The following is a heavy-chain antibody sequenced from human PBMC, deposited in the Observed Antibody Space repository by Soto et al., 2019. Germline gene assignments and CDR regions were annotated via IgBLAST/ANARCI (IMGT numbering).Heavy chain of an antibody. CDR3: AAADNDLWGGYYYYYYGMDV. Sequence: SETLSLTCTVSGGSVSSGSYYWSWIRQPPGKGLEWIGYIYYSGSTNYNPSLKSRVTISVDTSKNQFSLKLSSVTAADTAVYYCAAADNDLWGGYYYYYYGMDVWGQGTTVTVSS. V-gene: IGHV4-61*01. J-gene: IGHJ6*02. CDR1: GGSVSSGSYY. CDR2: IYYSGST. D-gene: IGHD3-16*01.